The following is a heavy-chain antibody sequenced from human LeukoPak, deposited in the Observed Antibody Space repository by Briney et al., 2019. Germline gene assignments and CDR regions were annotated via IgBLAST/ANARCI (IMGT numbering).Heavy chain of an antibody. D-gene: IGHD5-12*01. Sequence: GGSLRLSCAASGFTFSSYAMHWVRQAPGKGLEWVAVISYDGSNKYYADSVKGRFTISRDNSKNTLYLQMNSLRAEDTAVYYRARDLTGGYDFDYWGQGTLVTVSS. J-gene: IGHJ4*02. CDR3: ARDLTGGYDFDY. V-gene: IGHV3-30*04. CDR2: ISYDGSNK. CDR1: GFTFSSYA.